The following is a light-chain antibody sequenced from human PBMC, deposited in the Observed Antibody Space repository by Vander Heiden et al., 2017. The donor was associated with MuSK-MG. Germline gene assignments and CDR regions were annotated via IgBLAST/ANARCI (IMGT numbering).Light chain of an antibody. J-gene: IGKJ4*01. V-gene: IGKV3-20*01. CDR3: QQYGRSLT. CDR2: GAS. CDR1: QSVSSSH. Sequence: EIVLTQSPGTLSLSPGERATLSCRDSQSVSSSHLAWYQQKPGQAPRLLIYGASTRATGIPDRFSGSGSGTDFTLTISRLEPEDFAVYYCQQYGRSLTFGGGTKVDIK.